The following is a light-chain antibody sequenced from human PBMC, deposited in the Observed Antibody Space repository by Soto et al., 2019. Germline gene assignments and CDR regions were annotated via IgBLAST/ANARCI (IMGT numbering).Light chain of an antibody. Sequence: SYELIQPPSVSVSPGQTASITCSGDKLGDKYACWYQQKPGQSPVLVIYQDTKRPSGIPERFSGSNSGNTATLTISGTQAMDEADYYCQAWDSSTPGFGGGTKLTVL. CDR2: QDT. V-gene: IGLV3-1*01. CDR1: KLGDKY. CDR3: QAWDSSTPG. J-gene: IGLJ2*01.